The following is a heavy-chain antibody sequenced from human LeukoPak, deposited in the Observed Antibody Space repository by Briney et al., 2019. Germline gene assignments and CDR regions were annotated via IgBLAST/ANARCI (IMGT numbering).Heavy chain of an antibody. CDR2: ISGGSTYI. Sequence: GGSLRLSCAASGFIFTNYNLNWVRQAPGKGLEWISSISGGSTYIYYADSVRGRFTISRDNAKNSVYLQMNSLRGEDTAVYYCARGGPGYYLDYWGQGTLVTVSP. CDR1: GFIFTNYN. CDR3: ARGGPGYYLDY. J-gene: IGHJ4*02. V-gene: IGHV3-21*01.